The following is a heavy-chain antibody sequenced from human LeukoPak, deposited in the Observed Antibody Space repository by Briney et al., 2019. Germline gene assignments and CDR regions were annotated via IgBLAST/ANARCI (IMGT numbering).Heavy chain of an antibody. Sequence: GGSLRLSCAASGFSVSNNYMSWVRQAPGNGLEWVSIIYSGGSTHYVDSVKGRFTISRDNSKNTLYLQMNSLRAEDTAVYYCARGRRDFDYWGQGTLVTVSS. CDR3: ARGRRDFDY. CDR2: IYSGGST. V-gene: IGHV3-53*01. J-gene: IGHJ4*02. CDR1: GFSVSNNY.